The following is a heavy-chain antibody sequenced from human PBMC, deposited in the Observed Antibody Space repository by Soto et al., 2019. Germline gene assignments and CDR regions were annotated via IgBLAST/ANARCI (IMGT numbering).Heavy chain of an antibody. CDR3: ARDSGITMIVVVPYYYGMDV. CDR1: GGTFSSYA. D-gene: IGHD3-22*01. V-gene: IGHV1-69*06. CDR2: IIPIFGTA. Sequence: QVQLVQSGAEVKKPGSSVKVSCKASGGTFSSYAISWVRHAPGQGLECMGGIIPIFGTANYAQKFQGRVTITADKSTSTDYMELSSLRSEDTVVYYCARDSGITMIVVVPYYYGMDVWGQGTTVTVSS. J-gene: IGHJ6*02.